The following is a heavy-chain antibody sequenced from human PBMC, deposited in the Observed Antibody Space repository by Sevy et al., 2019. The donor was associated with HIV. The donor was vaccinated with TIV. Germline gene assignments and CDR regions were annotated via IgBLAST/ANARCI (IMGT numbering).Heavy chain of an antibody. CDR2: ISGSGGST. CDR1: GFTFSSYA. Sequence: GGSLRLSCAASGFTFSSYAMSWVRQAPGKGLEWVSAISGSGGSTYYADSVKGRFTISRDNSKHTLYLQMNSRGAEDTAVYYCAKRYCGGDCYGGGFDYWGQGTLVTVSS. D-gene: IGHD2-21*02. J-gene: IGHJ4*02. CDR3: AKRYCGGDCYGGGFDY. V-gene: IGHV3-23*01.